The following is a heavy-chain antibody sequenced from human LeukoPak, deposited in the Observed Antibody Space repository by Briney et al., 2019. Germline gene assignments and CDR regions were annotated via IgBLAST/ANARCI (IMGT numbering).Heavy chain of an antibody. D-gene: IGHD3-10*01. CDR2: ISSSGSTI. CDR3: ARLMVRGVPFDY. V-gene: IGHV3-48*03. CDR1: GVTFSSYE. J-gene: IGHJ4*02. Sequence: GGSLRLSCAASGVTFSSYEMNWVRQAPGKGLEWVSYISSSGSTIYYADSVKGRFTISRDNAKNSLYLQMNSLRAEDTAVYYCARLMVRGVPFDYWGQGTLVTVSS.